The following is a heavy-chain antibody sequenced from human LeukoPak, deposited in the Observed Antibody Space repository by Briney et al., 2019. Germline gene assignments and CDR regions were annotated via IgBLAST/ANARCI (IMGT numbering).Heavy chain of an antibody. V-gene: IGHV3-23*01. Sequence: GGSLRLSCVASEFTFSNFWMSWVRQAPGKGLEWVSAISGSGGSTYYADSVKGRFTISRDNSKNTLYLQMNSLRAEDTAVYYCAKDELTTVTTPFDYWGQGTLVTVSS. J-gene: IGHJ4*02. CDR3: AKDELTTVTTPFDY. CDR1: EFTFSNFW. D-gene: IGHD4-17*01. CDR2: ISGSGGST.